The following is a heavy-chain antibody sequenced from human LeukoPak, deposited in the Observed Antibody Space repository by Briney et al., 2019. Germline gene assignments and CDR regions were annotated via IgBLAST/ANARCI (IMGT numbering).Heavy chain of an antibody. D-gene: IGHD3-22*01. CDR2: IKSKTDGGTT. V-gene: IGHV3-15*01. CDR3: TTAIDYYDSSGYYYYFDY. J-gene: IGHJ4*02. CDR1: GFTFSNAW. Sequence: GGSLRLSCAASGFTFSNAWMNWVRQAPGKGLEWVGRIKSKTDGGTTDYAAPVKGRFTISRDDSKNTLYLQMNSLKTEDTAVYYCTTAIDYYDSSGYYYYFDYWGQGTLVTVSS.